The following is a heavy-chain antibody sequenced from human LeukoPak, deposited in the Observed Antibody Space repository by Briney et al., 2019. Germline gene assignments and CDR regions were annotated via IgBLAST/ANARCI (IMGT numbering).Heavy chain of an antibody. CDR2: IIPIFGTA. J-gene: IGHJ4*02. V-gene: IGHV1-69*05. CDR3: ARSAFYGSGSYYDY. CDR1: GGTFSSYA. Sequence: SVKVSCKASGGTFSSYAISWVRQAPGQGLEWMGGIIPIFGTANYAQKFQGRVTITTDESASTACMELSSLRSEDTAVYYCARSAFYGSGSYYDYWGQGTLVTVSS. D-gene: IGHD3-10*01.